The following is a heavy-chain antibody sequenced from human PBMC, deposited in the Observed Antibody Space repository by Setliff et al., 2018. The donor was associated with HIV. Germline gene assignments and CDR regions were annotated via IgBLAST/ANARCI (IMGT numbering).Heavy chain of an antibody. CDR2: IYWNDDK. D-gene: IGHD2-15*01. Sequence: SGPTLVNPTETLTLTCILSGFSVSSGGVGVGWIRQPPGKALEWLALIYWNDDKRYSPSLKSRLTITKDTSKNQVVLTMTNMDPVDTATYYCAHTGSFNVYFDYWGQGTLVTVSS. CDR1: GFSVSSGGVG. J-gene: IGHJ4*02. CDR3: AHTGSFNVYFDY. V-gene: IGHV2-5*01.